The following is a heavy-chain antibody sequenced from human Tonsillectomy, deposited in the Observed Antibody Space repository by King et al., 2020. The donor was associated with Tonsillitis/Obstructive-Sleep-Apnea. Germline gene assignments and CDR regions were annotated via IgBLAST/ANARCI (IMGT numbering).Heavy chain of an antibody. CDR3: ARRRPHSDFWSGYYDGNWFDL. D-gene: IGHD3-3*01. CDR1: GFSLSNARMG. Sequence: TLQESGPVLVKPTETLTLTCTVSGFSLSNARMGVSWIRQPPGKALEWLAHIFSNDEKSYSTSLKSRLPISKDTSKSQVVLTMTNMDPVDTATYYCARRRPHSDFWSGYYDGNWFDLWGQGTLVTVSS. J-gene: IGHJ5*02. V-gene: IGHV2-26*01. CDR2: IFSNDEK.